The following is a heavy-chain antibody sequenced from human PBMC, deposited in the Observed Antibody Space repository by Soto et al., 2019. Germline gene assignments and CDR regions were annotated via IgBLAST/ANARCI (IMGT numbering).Heavy chain of an antibody. J-gene: IGHJ3*02. CDR1: GGSISSGGYY. Sequence: SETLSLTCTVSGGSISSGGYYWSWIRQHPGKGLEWIGYIYYSGSTYYNPSLKSRVTISVDTSKNQFSLKLSSVTAADTAVYYCARVPASDYGDPQGAFESWGQGTMVTVSS. CDR2: IYYSGST. V-gene: IGHV4-31*03. CDR3: ARVPASDYGDPQGAFES. D-gene: IGHD4-17*01.